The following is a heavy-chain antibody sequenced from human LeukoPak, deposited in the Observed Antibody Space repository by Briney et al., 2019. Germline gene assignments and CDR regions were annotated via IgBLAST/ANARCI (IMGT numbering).Heavy chain of an antibody. Sequence: GGSLRLSCVFSGFTVRSNYMSWVRQAPGKGLEWVSYITSSSSTIRYADSVKGRFTISRDNAKNSLYLQMNSLRAEDTAVYYCARNYDSSGYYPDYWGQGTLVTVSS. CDR2: ITSSSSTI. CDR3: ARNYDSSGYYPDY. V-gene: IGHV3-48*01. J-gene: IGHJ4*02. CDR1: GFTVRSNY. D-gene: IGHD3-22*01.